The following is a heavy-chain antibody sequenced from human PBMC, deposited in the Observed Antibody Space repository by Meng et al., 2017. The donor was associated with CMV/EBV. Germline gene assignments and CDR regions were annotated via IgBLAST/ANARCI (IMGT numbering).Heavy chain of an antibody. CDR2: ISSSGSTI. CDR3: AREIFYDILTGYFPADAFDI. J-gene: IGHJ3*02. V-gene: IGHV3-11*04. CDR1: GFTFSDYY. Sequence: GGSLRLSCAASGFTFSDYYMSWIRQAPGKGLEWVSYISSSGSTIYYADSVKGRCTISRDDAKNSLYLQMNSLRADDTAVYYCAREIFYDILTGYFPADAFDIWGQGTMVTVSS. D-gene: IGHD3-9*01.